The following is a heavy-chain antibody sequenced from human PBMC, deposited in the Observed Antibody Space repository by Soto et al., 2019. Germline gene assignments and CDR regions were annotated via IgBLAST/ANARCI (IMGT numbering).Heavy chain of an antibody. D-gene: IGHD2-2*01. J-gene: IGHJ6*02. CDR3: ARAFLWGSTSCYLGCGMDV. CDR1: GGSVSSGSYY. CDR2: IYYSGST. Sequence: PSETLSLTCTVSGGSVSSGSYYWSWIRQPPGKGLEWIGYIYYSGSTNYNPSLKSRVTISVDTSKNQFSLKLSSVTAADTAVYYCARAFLWGSTSCYLGCGMDVWGQGTTVTVSS. V-gene: IGHV4-61*01.